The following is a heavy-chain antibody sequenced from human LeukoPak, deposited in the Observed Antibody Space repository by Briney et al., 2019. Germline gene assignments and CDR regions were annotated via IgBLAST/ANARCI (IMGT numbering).Heavy chain of an antibody. Sequence: SETLSLTCTVSGGSISSYYWTWIRQPPGKGLEWIGYIYYSGSTNYNPSLKSRVTISVDTSKNQFFLKLSSVTAADTAVYNCASLTEYCSGGSCYLGWFDPWGQGTLVTVSS. J-gene: IGHJ5*02. CDR3: ASLTEYCSGGSCYLGWFDP. V-gene: IGHV4-59*01. CDR2: IYYSGST. CDR1: GGSISSYY. D-gene: IGHD2-15*01.